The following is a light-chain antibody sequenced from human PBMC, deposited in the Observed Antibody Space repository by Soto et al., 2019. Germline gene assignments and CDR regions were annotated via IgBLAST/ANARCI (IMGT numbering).Light chain of an antibody. Sequence: DIQMTPSPCSLSASVGDRVTITFRASQTIDTYLNWYQQKPGKVPKLLIYAASSLQSGVPSRFSGSGSGTDFTLAISSLQPEDFATYFCQQTYRSPHTFGQGTKVDI. J-gene: IGKJ1*01. CDR1: QTIDTY. V-gene: IGKV1-39*01. CDR2: AAS. CDR3: QQTYRSPHT.